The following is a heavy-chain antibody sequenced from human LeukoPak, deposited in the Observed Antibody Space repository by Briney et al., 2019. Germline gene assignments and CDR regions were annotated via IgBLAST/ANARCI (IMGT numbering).Heavy chain of an antibody. CDR2: ISSRSSYI. Sequence: GGSLRLSCAASGFTFSSYSMNWVRQAPGKGLEWVSSISSRSSYIYYADSVKGRFTISRDNAKNSLYLQMNSLRAEDTAVYYCARGSSYVLYWGQGTLVTVSS. D-gene: IGHD5-18*01. J-gene: IGHJ4*02. CDR3: ARGSSYVLY. V-gene: IGHV3-21*01. CDR1: GFTFSSYS.